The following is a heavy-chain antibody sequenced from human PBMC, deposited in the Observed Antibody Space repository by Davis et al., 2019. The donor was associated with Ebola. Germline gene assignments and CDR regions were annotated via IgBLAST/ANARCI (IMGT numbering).Heavy chain of an antibody. CDR1: GFTFSSYG. CDR3: ARAGRLASEGPFDI. CDR2: IWYDGSNK. V-gene: IGHV3-33*08. J-gene: IGHJ3*02. Sequence: PGGSLRLSCAASGFTFSSYGMHWVRQAPGKGLEWVAVIWYDGSNKYYADSVKGRFTISRDNSKNTLYLQMNSLRAEDTAVYYCARAGRLASEGPFDIWGQGTMVTVSS. D-gene: IGHD3-10*01.